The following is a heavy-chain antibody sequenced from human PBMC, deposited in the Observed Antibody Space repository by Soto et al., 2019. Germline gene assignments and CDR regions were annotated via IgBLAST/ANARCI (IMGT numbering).Heavy chain of an antibody. CDR3: ARVSDSWLQHRKVWFDP. V-gene: IGHV4-34*01. D-gene: IGHD5-12*01. CDR1: GGSFSGYY. J-gene: IGHJ5*02. Sequence: SETLSLTCAVYGGSFSGYYWSWIRQPPGKGLEWIGEINHSGSTNYNPSLKSRVTISVDTSKNQFSLKLSSVTAADTAVYYCARVSDSWLQHRKVWFDPWGQGTLVTVSS. CDR2: INHSGST.